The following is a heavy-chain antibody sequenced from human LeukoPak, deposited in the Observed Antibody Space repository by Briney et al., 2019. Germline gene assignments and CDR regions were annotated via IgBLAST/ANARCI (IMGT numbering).Heavy chain of an antibody. V-gene: IGHV1-18*01. CDR2: ISADNGNT. CDR1: GYTFTSYG. D-gene: IGHD3-22*01. Sequence: ASVKVSCKASGYTFTSYGISWVRHAPGQGLEWMGWISADNGNTDYAQRFQGRVTMTTDTSTSTAYMELRSLRSDDTAVYYCARDLTHRRNYDNSGYQIVPAFWGQGTLVTVSS. J-gene: IGHJ4*02. CDR3: ARDLTHRRNYDNSGYQIVPAF.